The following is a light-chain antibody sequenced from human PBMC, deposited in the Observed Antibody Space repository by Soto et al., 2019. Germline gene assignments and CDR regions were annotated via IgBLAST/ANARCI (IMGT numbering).Light chain of an antibody. V-gene: IGLV2-11*01. Sequence: QFWLTQPRPVSGAPGQAFTISCTGTSIDVGGYNYVSWYQQHPGKAPKVMIYDVSKRPSGVPDRFSGSKSGNTASLTISGLQAEDEADYYCCSYAGSPYVFGTGTKVTVL. CDR1: SIDVGGYNY. CDR2: DVS. J-gene: IGLJ1*01. CDR3: CSYAGSPYV.